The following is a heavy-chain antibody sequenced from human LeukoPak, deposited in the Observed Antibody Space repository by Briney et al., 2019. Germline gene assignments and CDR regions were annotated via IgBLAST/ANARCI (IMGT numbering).Heavy chain of an antibody. CDR1: GFTFSGHW. CDR3: ARARWYSCDY. Sequence: GGSLRLSCAVSGFTFSGHWMFWVRQAPGKGLEWVSSDGSGTGYTDSVKGRFAVSRDNARNTLYLQMNSLRAEDTAVYYCARARWYSCDYWGQGTLVTVSS. D-gene: IGHD5-24*01. CDR2: SDGSGT. V-gene: IGHV3-74*01. J-gene: IGHJ4*02.